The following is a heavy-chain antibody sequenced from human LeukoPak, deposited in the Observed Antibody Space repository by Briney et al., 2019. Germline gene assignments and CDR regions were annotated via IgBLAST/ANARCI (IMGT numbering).Heavy chain of an antibody. CDR3: ARWISADYGDYVIDY. Sequence: PSETLSLTCTVSGGSISSGGYYWSWIRQHPGKGLEWIGYIYYSGSTYYNPSLKSRVTMSVDTSKNQFSLKLSSVTAADTAVYYCARWISADYGDYVIDYWGQGTLVTVSS. V-gene: IGHV4-31*03. J-gene: IGHJ4*02. CDR2: IYYSGST. CDR1: GGSISSGGYY. D-gene: IGHD4-17*01.